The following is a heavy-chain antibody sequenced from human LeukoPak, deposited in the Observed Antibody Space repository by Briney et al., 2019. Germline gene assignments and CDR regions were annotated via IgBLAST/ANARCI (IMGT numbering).Heavy chain of an antibody. J-gene: IGHJ6*03. D-gene: IGHD2-2*01. CDR1: GFTFSSYS. Sequence: GGSLRLSCAASGFTFSSYSMNWVRQAPGKGLEWVSAISGSGGSTYYADSVKGRFTISRDNSKNTLYLQMNSLRAEDTAVYYCAKPGSSDIVVVPAAIPYYYYYYYMDVWGKGTTVTVSS. V-gene: IGHV3-23*01. CDR3: AKPGSSDIVVVPAAIPYYYYYYYMDV. CDR2: ISGSGGST.